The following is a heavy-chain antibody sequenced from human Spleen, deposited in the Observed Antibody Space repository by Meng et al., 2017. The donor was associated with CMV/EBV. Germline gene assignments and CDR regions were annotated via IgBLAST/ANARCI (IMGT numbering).Heavy chain of an antibody. Sequence: SETLSLTCAVYGGSFSGYYWSWIRQPPGKGLEWIGSHYYRGRTYYNPSLESRVTISIDTSKNQFSLRLSSVIAADTAVYYCARASKWLVPDYWGQGTLVTVSS. D-gene: IGHD6-19*01. V-gene: IGHV4-34*01. CDR3: ARASKWLVPDY. CDR2: HYYRGRT. CDR1: GGSFSGYY. J-gene: IGHJ4*02.